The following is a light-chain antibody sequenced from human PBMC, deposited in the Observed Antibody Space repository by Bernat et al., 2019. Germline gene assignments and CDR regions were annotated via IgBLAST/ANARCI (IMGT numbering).Light chain of an antibody. CDR1: QSVSSY. V-gene: IGKV3-11*01. Sequence: EILMTQSPATLSLSPGETATISCRTSQSVSSYLAWYQQKPGQAPRLLIYGASSRATGIPDRFSGSGSGTDFTLTISSLEPEDFAVYYCQETSNLYSFGQGTKVEIK. CDR2: GAS. J-gene: IGKJ2*03. CDR3: QETSNLYS.